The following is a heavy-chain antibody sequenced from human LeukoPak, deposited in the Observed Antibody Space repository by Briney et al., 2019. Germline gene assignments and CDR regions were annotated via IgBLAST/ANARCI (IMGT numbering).Heavy chain of an antibody. CDR2: FHTAGDT. CDR3: ARGSCSSRSCYKRVNGLDV. J-gene: IGHJ6*02. V-gene: IGHV3-13*01. Sequence: GGSLRLSCAASGFTFSNYDMHWVRQATGKGLEWISAFHTAGDTHYSGSVKGRFATSRENAKNSFYLQMNNLRAGDTAVYYCARGSCSSRSCYKRVNGLDVWGQGTPVTVSS. D-gene: IGHD2-2*01. CDR1: GFTFSNYD.